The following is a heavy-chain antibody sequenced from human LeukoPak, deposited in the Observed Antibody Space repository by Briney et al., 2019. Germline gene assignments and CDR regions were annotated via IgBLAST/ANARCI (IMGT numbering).Heavy chain of an antibody. CDR2: ISSSGSTI. D-gene: IGHD4-17*01. J-gene: IGHJ4*02. CDR1: GFTFSSYE. V-gene: IGHV3-48*03. Sequence: GGSLRLSCAASGFTFSSYEMNWVRQAPGKGLEWVSYISSSGSTIYYADSAKGRFTISRDNAKNSLYLQMNSLRAEDTAVYYCAREHDYGDLYFDYWGQGTLVTVSS. CDR3: AREHDYGDLYFDY.